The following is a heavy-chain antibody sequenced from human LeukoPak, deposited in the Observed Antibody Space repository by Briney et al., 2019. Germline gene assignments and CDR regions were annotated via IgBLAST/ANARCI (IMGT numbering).Heavy chain of an antibody. V-gene: IGHV4-34*01. CDR1: SGSFSGYF. D-gene: IGHD6-19*01. CDR3: ARDDSSGRNDAFDI. J-gene: IGHJ3*02. Sequence: SETLSLTCAVYSGSFSGYFWSWIRQPPGKGLEWLGEINHSGSTNYNPSLKSRVTISVDKSKNQFSLKLSSVTAADTAVYYCARDDSSGRNDAFDIWGQGTMVTVSS. CDR2: INHSGST.